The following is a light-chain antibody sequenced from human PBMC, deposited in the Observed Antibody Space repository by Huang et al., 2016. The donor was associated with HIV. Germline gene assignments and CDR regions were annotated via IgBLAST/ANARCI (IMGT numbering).Light chain of an antibody. J-gene: IGKJ3*01. CDR3: QQNNNWPPLFT. CDR2: GAS. CDR1: QSVSSN. V-gene: IGKV3-15*01. Sequence: EIVMTQSPATLSASPGERATLSCRASQSVSSNFAWYQQKPGQAPRLLIYGASTRATGIPARFSGSGSGTEFTLTINSLQSEDFAVYYCQQNNNWPPLFTFGPGTKVDIK.